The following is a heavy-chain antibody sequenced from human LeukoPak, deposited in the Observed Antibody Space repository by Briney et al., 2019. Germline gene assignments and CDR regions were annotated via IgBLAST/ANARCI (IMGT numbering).Heavy chain of an antibody. CDR2: IYYSGST. CDR3: ARYTYYSGSYDWYFDL. CDR1: GGSISNYY. Sequence: SESLSLTCTVSGGSISNYYWNWIRQPPGKGLEWIGYIYYSGSTNYNPSLKGRVTISVDMSKNQFSLRLTSVTAADTAAYYCARYTYYSGSYDWYFDLWGRGTLVTVSS. V-gene: IGHV4-59*08. J-gene: IGHJ2*01. D-gene: IGHD1-26*01.